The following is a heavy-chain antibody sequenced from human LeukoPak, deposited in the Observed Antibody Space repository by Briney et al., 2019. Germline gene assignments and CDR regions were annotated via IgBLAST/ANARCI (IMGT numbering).Heavy chain of an antibody. V-gene: IGHV3-74*01. CDR2: INTDGSST. Sequence: GGSLRLLRGASGFLYRRFGVLGAPHGRGKGLVWVSRINTDGSSTSNADSVKGRSTISRDNAKSTLYLQMHSLRAEDTAVYYCARDYLCSFDIWGQGTMVTVS. CDR3: ARDYLCSFDI. J-gene: IGHJ3*02. CDR1: GFLYRRFG. D-gene: IGHD3-10*02.